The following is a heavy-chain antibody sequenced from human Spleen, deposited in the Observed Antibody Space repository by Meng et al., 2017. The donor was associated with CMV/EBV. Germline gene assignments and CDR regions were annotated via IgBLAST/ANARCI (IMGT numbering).Heavy chain of an antibody. J-gene: IGHJ5*02. CDR3: ARGGNPRYCSRTSCPRDNWFDP. CDR2: INHSGST. V-gene: IGHV4-34*01. Sequence: YHWSWIRQPPGKGLEWIREINHSGSTNYNPSLKSRVTISVDTSKNQFSLKLSSVTAADTAVYYCARGGNPRYCSRTSCPRDNWFDPWGQGTLVTVSS. D-gene: IGHD2-2*01. CDR1: YH.